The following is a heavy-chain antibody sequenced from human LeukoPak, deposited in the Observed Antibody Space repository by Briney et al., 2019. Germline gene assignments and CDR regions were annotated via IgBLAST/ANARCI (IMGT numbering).Heavy chain of an antibody. Sequence: PGGSLRLSCAASGFTFNDYYMSWIRQAPGKGLEWISYISGSGNIVSYADSVKGRFTISRENAKNSLYLQMNSLRAGDTAVYYCARDGYNYGSLDYWGQGTLVTVSS. CDR3: ARDGYNYGSLDY. CDR2: ISGSGNIV. J-gene: IGHJ4*02. D-gene: IGHD5-24*01. CDR1: GFTFNDYY. V-gene: IGHV3-11*04.